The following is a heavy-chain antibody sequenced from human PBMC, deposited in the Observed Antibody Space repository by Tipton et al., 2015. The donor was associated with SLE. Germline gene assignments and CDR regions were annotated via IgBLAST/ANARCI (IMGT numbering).Heavy chain of an antibody. V-gene: IGHV4-4*07. CDR2: IYTSGAT. CDR1: GESINNYY. J-gene: IGHJ3*02. D-gene: IGHD2/OR15-2a*01. CDR3: ARVWLNNAFDI. Sequence: TLSLTCSVSGESINNYYWSWIRQPAGKGLEWIGRIYTSGATDDNPSLKSRVTMSVDMSKNQIFLKMTSVTAADSAVYFCARVWLNNAFDIWGQGTRVTVSS.